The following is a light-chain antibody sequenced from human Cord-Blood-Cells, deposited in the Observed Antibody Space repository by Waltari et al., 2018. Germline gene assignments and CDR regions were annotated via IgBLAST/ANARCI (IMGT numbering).Light chain of an antibody. V-gene: IGLV2-11*01. J-gene: IGLJ2*01. CDR3: CSYAGSVV. CDR1: SSDVGGYKY. Sequence: QSALTQPRSVSGSPGQSVTISCTGTSSDVGGYKYVSWYQQHPGKAPKLMIYDVSKRPPGVPDRFSGSKSGSTASLTISGLQAEDEADYYCCSYAGSVVFGGGTKLTVL. CDR2: DVS.